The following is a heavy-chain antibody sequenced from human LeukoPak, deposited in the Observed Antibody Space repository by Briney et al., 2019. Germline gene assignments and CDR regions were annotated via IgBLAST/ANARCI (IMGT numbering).Heavy chain of an antibody. V-gene: IGHV4-39*07. CDR2: IYYSGNT. J-gene: IGHJ6*03. Sequence: SETLSLTCTVSGGSIRSTTYYWGWIRQPPGKGLEWIGSIYYSGNTYHSPSLMSRVTISVDTSRNQFSLNLSSVTAADTAVYYCARSVEGYCSGGSCYSYYYYMDVWGKGTTVTVSS. CDR1: GGSIRSTTYY. CDR3: ARSVEGYCSGGSCYSYYYYMDV. D-gene: IGHD2-15*01.